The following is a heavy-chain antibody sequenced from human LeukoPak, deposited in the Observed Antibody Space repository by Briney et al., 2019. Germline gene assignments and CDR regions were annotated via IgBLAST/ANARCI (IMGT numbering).Heavy chain of an antibody. CDR3: ARDYNRNSFDY. V-gene: IGHV3-30*07. J-gene: IGHJ4*02. Sequence: SVKGRFSISRDNSKNALYLQMNSLSAEDTAVYFCARDYNRNSFDYWGQGTLVTVSS. D-gene: IGHD1-7*01.